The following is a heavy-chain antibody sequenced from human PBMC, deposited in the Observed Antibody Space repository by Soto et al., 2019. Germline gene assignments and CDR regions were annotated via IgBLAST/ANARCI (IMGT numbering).Heavy chain of an antibody. CDR1: GYTFTGYY. J-gene: IGHJ4*01. V-gene: IGHV1-2*04. D-gene: IGHD3-10*01. Sequence: QVQLVQSGAEVKKPGASVKVSCKASGYTFTGYYMPWVRQAPGQGLEWMGWINPNSGGTNYAQKFHGWVNMTRDTSISTAYMELSRLRSDDTAVNSCARAPSSRIPLWFGELFDYWGQGTLVTVSS. CDR3: ARAPSSRIPLWFGELFDY. CDR2: INPNSGGT.